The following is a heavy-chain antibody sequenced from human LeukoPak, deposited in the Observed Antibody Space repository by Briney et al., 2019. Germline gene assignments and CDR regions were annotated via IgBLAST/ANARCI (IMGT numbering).Heavy chain of an antibody. D-gene: IGHD3-22*01. Sequence: RASVKVSCKASGYTFTSYDINWVRQATGQGLEWMGWMNPNSGNTGYAQKFQGRVTMTMDPSISTAYMELSSLRSEDTAVYYCARRSDDYDSSAYYHWGQGTLVTVSS. CDR1: GYTFTSYD. V-gene: IGHV1-8*01. CDR2: MNPNSGNT. CDR3: ARRSDDYDSSAYYH. J-gene: IGHJ4*02.